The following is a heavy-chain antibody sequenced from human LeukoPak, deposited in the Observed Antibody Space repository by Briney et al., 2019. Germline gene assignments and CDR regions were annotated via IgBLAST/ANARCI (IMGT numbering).Heavy chain of an antibody. CDR1: GFTFSDYY. J-gene: IGHJ4*02. D-gene: IGHD2-15*01. Sequence: GSLRLSCAASGFTFSDYYMSWIRQAPGKGLEWFSYISSSSSYTNYADSVKGRFTISRDNAKNSLYLQMNSLRAEDTAVYYCARVGEHCSGGSCYGYWGQGTLVTVSS. CDR3: ARVGEHCSGGSCYGY. CDR2: ISSSSSYT. V-gene: IGHV3-11*05.